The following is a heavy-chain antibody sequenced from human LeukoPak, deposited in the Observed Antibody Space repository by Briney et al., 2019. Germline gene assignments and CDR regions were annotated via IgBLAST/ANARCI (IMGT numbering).Heavy chain of an antibody. CDR1: GFTFNGYW. Sequence: GGSLRLSCAASGFTFNGYWMSWVRQAPGKGLEWVANIKEDGSAQYYVDSVKGRFTISRDNAKNSLYLQMNSLRAEDTALYYCVSYAGDYWGQGTLVTVSS. D-gene: IGHD4-23*01. V-gene: IGHV3-7*03. J-gene: IGHJ4*02. CDR2: IKEDGSAQ. CDR3: VSYAGDY.